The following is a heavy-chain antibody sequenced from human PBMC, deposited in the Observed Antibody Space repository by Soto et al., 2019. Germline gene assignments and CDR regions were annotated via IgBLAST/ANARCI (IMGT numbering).Heavy chain of an antibody. Sequence: ESLRISCRCSGYSFTSYWSGLVRQMPGKGLEWMGIIYPGDSDTRYSPSFQGQVTISADKSISTAYLQWSSLKASDTAMYYCARHESSPHFGAFDIWGQGTMVTVSS. V-gene: IGHV5-51*01. CDR1: GYSFTSYW. CDR3: ARHESSPHFGAFDI. D-gene: IGHD3-10*01. J-gene: IGHJ3*02. CDR2: IYPGDSDT.